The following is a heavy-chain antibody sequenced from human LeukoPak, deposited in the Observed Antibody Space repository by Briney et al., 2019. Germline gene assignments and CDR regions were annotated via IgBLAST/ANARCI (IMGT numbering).Heavy chain of an antibody. J-gene: IGHJ3*02. CDR3: ARDLRRAFSTTIAAAAAFDI. V-gene: IGHV4-59*01. CDR2: IYYSGST. Sequence: SETLSLTCTVSGGSISSYYWSWIRQPPGKGLEWIGYIYYSGSTNYNPSLKSRVTISVDTSKNQFSLKLSSVTAADTAVYYCARDLRRAFSTTIAAAAAFDIWGQGTMVTVSS. CDR1: GGSISSYY. D-gene: IGHD6-13*01.